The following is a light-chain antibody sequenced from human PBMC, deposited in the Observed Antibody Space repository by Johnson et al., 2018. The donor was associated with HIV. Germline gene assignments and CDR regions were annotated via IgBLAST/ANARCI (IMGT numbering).Light chain of an antibody. J-gene: IGLJ1*01. V-gene: IGLV1-51*01. Sequence: QSVLTQPPSVSAAPGQKVTISCSGSSSNIGNNYVSWYQQLPGTAPKLLIYDNTKRPSGIPDRFSGSKSDTSATLAITGLQTGDEADYYCGTWDSSVSAYVFGTGTKV. CDR1: SSNIGNNY. CDR3: GTWDSSVSAYV. CDR2: DNT.